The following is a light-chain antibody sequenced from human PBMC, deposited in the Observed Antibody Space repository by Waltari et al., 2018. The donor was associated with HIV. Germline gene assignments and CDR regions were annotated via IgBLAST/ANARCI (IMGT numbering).Light chain of an antibody. CDR3: CSYEGSPDFFV. CDR1: TGTIGNYNL. V-gene: IGLV2-23*02. CDR2: EVS. J-gene: IGLJ1*01. Sequence: QSALTPQASVSGSLGQSITISCNGTTGTIGNYNLVSWYHQHPGKAPKLLFYEVSRRPSGISKRFSGSKSENTGSLTISGLQAEDEAAYFCCSYEGSPDFFVFGGGTEIAVL.